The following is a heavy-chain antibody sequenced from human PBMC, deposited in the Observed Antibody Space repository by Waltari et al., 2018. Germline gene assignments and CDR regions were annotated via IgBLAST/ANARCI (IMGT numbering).Heavy chain of an antibody. Sequence: QVQLVQSGAEVKKPGSSVKVSCKASGGTFSSYAISWVRQAPGQGLEWMGGIIPIFGSANYAQKFQGRGKITADESKSTAYMELSSLRSEDTAVYYCARTAAPVGYYFDYWGQGTLVTVSS. J-gene: IGHJ4*02. CDR1: GGTFSSYA. CDR3: ARTAAPVGYYFDY. D-gene: IGHD2-2*01. V-gene: IGHV1-69*13. CDR2: IIPIFGSA.